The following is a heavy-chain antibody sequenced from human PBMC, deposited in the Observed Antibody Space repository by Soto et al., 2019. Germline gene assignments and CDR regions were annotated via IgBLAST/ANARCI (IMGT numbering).Heavy chain of an antibody. J-gene: IGHJ6*02. CDR2: IIPIFGTA. CDR3: AREGEAAHPHYYGMDV. CDR1: GGTFSSYA. D-gene: IGHD6-6*01. V-gene: IGHV1-69*01. Sequence: QVQLVQSGAEVKKPGSSVKVSCKASGGTFSSYAISWVRQAPGQGLEWMGGIIPIFGTANYAQKFQGRVTITADESTSIAYMELSSLRSEDTAVYYCAREGEAAHPHYYGMDVWGQGTTVTVSS.